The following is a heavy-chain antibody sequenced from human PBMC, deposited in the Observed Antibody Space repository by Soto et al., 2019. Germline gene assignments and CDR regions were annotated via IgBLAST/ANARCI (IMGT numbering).Heavy chain of an antibody. CDR1: GFTFSSYA. J-gene: IGHJ4*02. V-gene: IGHV3-30-3*01. CDR2: ISYDGSNK. D-gene: IGHD3-10*01. Sequence: QVQLVESGGGVVQPGRSLRLSCAASGFTFSSYAMHWVRQAPGKGLEWVAVISYDGSNKYYADSVKGRFTISRDNSKNTLYLQMNSLRAEDTAVYYCARDPIRFRGFDYWGQGTLVTVSS. CDR3: ARDPIRFRGFDY.